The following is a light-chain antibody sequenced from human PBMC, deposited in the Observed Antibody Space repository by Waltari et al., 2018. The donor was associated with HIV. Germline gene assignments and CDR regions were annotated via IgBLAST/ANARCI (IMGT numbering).Light chain of an antibody. Sequence: AIRMTQSPPSLSASTGASVTISCRASDNIGARLALYHQKPGKAPALLIFGAYSLQSGVPSRFSGSASGTEFALTISCVQAEDFGTFFCEQYNSFPFTFGQGTRLE. CDR2: GAY. CDR1: DNIGAR. J-gene: IGKJ5*01. CDR3: EQYNSFPFT. V-gene: IGKV1-8*01.